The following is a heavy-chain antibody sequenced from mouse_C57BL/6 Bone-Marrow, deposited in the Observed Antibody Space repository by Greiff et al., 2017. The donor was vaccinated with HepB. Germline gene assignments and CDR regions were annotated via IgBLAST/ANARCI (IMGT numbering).Heavy chain of an antibody. D-gene: IGHD2-3*01. V-gene: IGHV5-4*01. J-gene: IGHJ1*03. CDR1: GFTFSSYA. Sequence: EVKLMESGGGLVKPGGSLKLSCAASGFTFSSYAMSWVRQTPEKRLEWVATISDGGSYTYYPDNVKGRFTISRDNAKNNLYLQMSHLKSEDTAMYYCARDGGWLLRYFDVWGTGTTVTVSS. CDR2: ISDGGSYT. CDR3: ARDGGWLLRYFDV.